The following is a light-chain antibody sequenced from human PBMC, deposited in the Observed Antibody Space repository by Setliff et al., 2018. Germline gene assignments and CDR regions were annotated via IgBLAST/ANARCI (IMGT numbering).Light chain of an antibody. CDR3: SSETDRSSTTFV. V-gene: IGLV2-14*03. CDR1: SSDVGGFKY. Sequence: QSALSQPASVSGSPGQSITISCTGTSSDVGGFKYVSWYQQHAGKAPKLVIYDVSNRPSGVSKRFSGSKSGNTASLTISVLQTEDEADYYCSSETDRSSTTFVFGTGTKVTVL. J-gene: IGLJ1*01. CDR2: DVS.